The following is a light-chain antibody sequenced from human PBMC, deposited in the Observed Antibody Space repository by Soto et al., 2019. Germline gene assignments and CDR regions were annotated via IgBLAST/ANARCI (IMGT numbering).Light chain of an antibody. CDR1: QTVFYSSNNKNY. J-gene: IGKJ4*01. CDR2: WAS. Sequence: DILMTQSPYSLAVSLGGSATIHRKPSQTVFYSSNNKNYLAWYQQKPGQPPKLLIYWASTRESGVPDRFSGSGSGTDFTLTISSLQAEDVAVYYCQQYYSTPLTFGGGTKVDIK. V-gene: IGKV4-1*01. CDR3: QQYYSTPLT.